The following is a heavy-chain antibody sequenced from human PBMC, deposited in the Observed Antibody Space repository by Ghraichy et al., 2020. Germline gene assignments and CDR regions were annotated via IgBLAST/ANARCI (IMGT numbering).Heavy chain of an antibody. CDR1: GFTFSSYG. CDR3: AREGIVLRFLSFMDV. D-gene: IGHD3-3*01. J-gene: IGHJ6*02. CDR2: ISYDGSNK. Sequence: GGSLRLSCAASGFTFSSYGMHWVRQAPGKGLEWVAVISYDGSNKYYADSVKGRFTISRDNSKNTLYLQMNSLRAEDTAVYYCAREGIVLRFLSFMDVWGQGTTVTVSS. V-gene: IGHV3-30*03.